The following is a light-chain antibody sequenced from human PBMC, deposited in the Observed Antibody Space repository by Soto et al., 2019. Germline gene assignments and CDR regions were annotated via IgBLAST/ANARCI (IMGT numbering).Light chain of an antibody. CDR3: SSYANTNTEV. V-gene: IGLV2-14*03. Sequence: QYVLTQPASVSGSPGQSITISCTGDSSDVGSYDYVSWYQQHPGKAPKLVIFDVKNRPSGVSNRFSGSKSGNTASLTISGLQAEDEADYYCSSYANTNTEVFGTGTKVTVL. J-gene: IGLJ1*01. CDR2: DVK. CDR1: SSDVGSYDY.